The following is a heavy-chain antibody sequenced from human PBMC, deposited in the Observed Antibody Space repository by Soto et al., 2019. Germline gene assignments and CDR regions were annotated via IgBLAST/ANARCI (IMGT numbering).Heavy chain of an antibody. V-gene: IGHV3-15*07. CDR1: GFTFSNAW. D-gene: IGHD3-22*01. J-gene: IGHJ4*02. Sequence: GGSLRLSCAASGFTFSNAWMNWVRQAPGKGLEWVGRIKSKTDGGTTDYAAPVKGRFTISRDDSKNTLYLQMNSLKTDDTAVYYCTTDVPLYDSSGYYSQFDYWGQGTLVTVSS. CDR3: TTDVPLYDSSGYYSQFDY. CDR2: IKSKTDGGTT.